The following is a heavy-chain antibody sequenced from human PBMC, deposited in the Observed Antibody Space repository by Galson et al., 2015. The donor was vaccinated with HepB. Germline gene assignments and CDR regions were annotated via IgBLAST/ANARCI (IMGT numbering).Heavy chain of an antibody. D-gene: IGHD2-2*01. V-gene: IGHV4-59*08. CDR2: IYYSGNT. J-gene: IGHJ6*02. CDR3: ASSRVLPAGIEYYYYGMDV. Sequence: LSLTCTVSGVSISSYYWSWIRQPPGTGLEWIGYIYYSGNTNYNPSLKSRVTISLDTSKNQCSLKLSTVTAADTAVYYCASSRVLPAGIEYYYYGMDVWGQGTTVTVSS. CDR1: GVSISSYY.